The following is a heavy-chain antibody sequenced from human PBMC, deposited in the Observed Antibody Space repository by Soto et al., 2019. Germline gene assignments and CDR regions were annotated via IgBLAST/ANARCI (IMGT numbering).Heavy chain of an antibody. CDR3: ARVGVVSNSYYYYGMDV. CDR2: IIPIFGTA. D-gene: IGHD3-3*01. J-gene: IGHJ6*02. V-gene: IGHV1-69*13. Sequence: GASVKVSCKASGGTFSSYAISWVRQAPGQGLEWMGGIIPIFGTANYAQKFQGRVTITADESTSTAYMELSSLRSEDTAVYYCARVGVVSNSYYYYGMDVWGQGTTVTVSS. CDR1: GGTFSSYA.